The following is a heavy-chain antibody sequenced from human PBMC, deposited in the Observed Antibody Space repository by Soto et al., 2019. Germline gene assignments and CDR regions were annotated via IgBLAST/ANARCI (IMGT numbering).Heavy chain of an antibody. CDR2: MYKAGSI. Sequence: QVQLQESGPGLLKPSETLSLTCRVSGASISNDYWSWIRQPPGKRLEWIGYMYKAGSINYNPSLSSRVTPSVDTSKNQFSLNLTPVTAADTAVYYCARSYYDRSGYAVDPWGQGTLVIVSS. CDR1: GASISNDY. CDR3: ARSYYDRSGYAVDP. D-gene: IGHD3-22*01. V-gene: IGHV4-4*09. J-gene: IGHJ5*02.